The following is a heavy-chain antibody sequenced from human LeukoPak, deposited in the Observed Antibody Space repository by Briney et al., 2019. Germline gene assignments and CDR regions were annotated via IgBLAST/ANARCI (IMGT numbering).Heavy chain of an antibody. CDR3: AKDAQRGFDYSNSLDY. CDR2: IWNDGSNK. CDR1: GFTFSHYG. Sequence: GRSLRLSCAASGFTFSHYGMHWVRQAPGRGLEWVAVIWNDGSNKYYADSAKGRFTISRDNSKNTLYLQMNSLRAEDTAVYYCAKDAQRGFDYSNSLDYWGQGTLVTVSS. D-gene: IGHD4-11*01. V-gene: IGHV3-33*06. J-gene: IGHJ4*02.